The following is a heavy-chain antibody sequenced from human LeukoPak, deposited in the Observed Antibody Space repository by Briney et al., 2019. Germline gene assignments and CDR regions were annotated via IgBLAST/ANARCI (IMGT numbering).Heavy chain of an antibody. J-gene: IGHJ6*02. CDR2: IYPGDSDT. CDR3: ARSLGIAVAGTRYYGMDV. CDR1: GCSFTSYW. Sequence: GESLKISCKGSGCSFTSYWIGWVRQMPGKGLEWMGIIYPGDSDTRYSPSFQGQVTISADKSISTAYLQWSSLKASDTAMYYCARSLGIAVAGTRYYGMDVWGQGTTVTVSS. D-gene: IGHD6-19*01. V-gene: IGHV5-51*01.